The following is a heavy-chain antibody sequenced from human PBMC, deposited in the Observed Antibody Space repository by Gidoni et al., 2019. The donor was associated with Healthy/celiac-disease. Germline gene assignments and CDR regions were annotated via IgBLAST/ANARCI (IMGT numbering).Heavy chain of an antibody. J-gene: IGHJ4*02. V-gene: IGHV3-21*01. Sequence: EVQLVESGGGLVKPGGSLRLSCAASGFTFSSYSMNWVRQAPGKGLEWVSSISSSSSYIYYADSVKGRFTISRDNAKNSLYLQMNSLRAEDTAVYYCAREGPVTYYYGSGSYPIDYWGQGTLVTVSS. D-gene: IGHD3-10*01. CDR2: ISSSSSYI. CDR1: GFTFSSYS. CDR3: AREGPVTYYYGSGSYPIDY.